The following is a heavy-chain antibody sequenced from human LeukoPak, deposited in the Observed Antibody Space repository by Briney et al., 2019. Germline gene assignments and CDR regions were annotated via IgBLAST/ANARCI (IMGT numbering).Heavy chain of an antibody. D-gene: IGHD2-21*01. Sequence: GPVKVSCKASGYTFTGYYMHWVRQAPGQGLEWMGIINPSGGNTTYAQMFQGRVTMTRDTSTRTVYMELSSLRSEDTAAYYCAREGEVIVTDNLFYWGQGTLVTVSS. CDR2: INPSGGNT. V-gene: IGHV1-46*01. CDR1: GYTFTGYY. CDR3: AREGEVIVTDNLFY. J-gene: IGHJ4*02.